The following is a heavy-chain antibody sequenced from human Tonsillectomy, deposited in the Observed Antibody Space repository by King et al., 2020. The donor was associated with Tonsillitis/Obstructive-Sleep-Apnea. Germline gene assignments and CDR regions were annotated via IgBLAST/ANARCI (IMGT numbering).Heavy chain of an antibody. CDR2: IYYSGST. CDR1: GGSISSYY. J-gene: IGHJ4*02. V-gene: IGHV4-59*01. Sequence: QLQESGPGLVKPSETLSLTCTVSGGSISSYYWSWIRQPPGKGLGWIGYIYYSGSTNYNPSLKSRVTISVDTSKNQFSLKLSSVTAADTAVYYCARVDCSSTSCYCNYWGQGTLVTVSS. CDR3: ARVDCSSTSCYCNY. D-gene: IGHD2-2*01.